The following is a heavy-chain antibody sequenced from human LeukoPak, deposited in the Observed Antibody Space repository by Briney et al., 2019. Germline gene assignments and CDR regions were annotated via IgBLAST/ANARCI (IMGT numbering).Heavy chain of an antibody. CDR1: GFTFSSYW. CDR3: AKDGTAAGLYFDL. J-gene: IGHJ4*01. V-gene: IGHV3-7*01. CDR2: IRQDGGEK. Sequence: PGGSLRLSCAVSGFTFSSYWMNWVRQAPGKGLEWVASIRQDGGEKSYVDSVKGRFTTSRDNTKNSLYLQMSSLRAEDTDVYYCAKDGTAAGLYFDLWGQGTLVTVSS. D-gene: IGHD6-13*01.